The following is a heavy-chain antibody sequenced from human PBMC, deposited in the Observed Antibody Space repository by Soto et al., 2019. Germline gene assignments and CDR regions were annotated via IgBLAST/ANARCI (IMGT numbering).Heavy chain of an antibody. CDR1: GYTFTSYA. CDR3: ARVLWGGSGSYLYLGY. Sequence: QVQLVQSGAEVKKPGASVKVSCKASGYTFTSYAMHWVRQAPGQRLEWMGWINAGNGNTKYSQKFQGRVTITRDTSASKAYMELSSLRSEDTAVYYCARVLWGGSGSYLYLGYWGQGTLVTVSS. J-gene: IGHJ4*02. CDR2: INAGNGNT. V-gene: IGHV1-3*01. D-gene: IGHD3-10*01.